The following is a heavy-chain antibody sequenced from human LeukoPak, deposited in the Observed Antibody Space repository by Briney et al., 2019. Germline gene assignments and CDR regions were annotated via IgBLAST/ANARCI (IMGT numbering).Heavy chain of an antibody. V-gene: IGHV4-59*12. CDR3: ARWPYSSGWPFDY. J-gene: IGHJ4*02. Sequence: SETLSLTCTVSGGSITNYYWSWIRQPPGKGLEWIGYIYYTGSTNYSPSLKSRVTISIDTSKNQFSLKLSSATAADTAVYYCARWPYSSGWPFDYWGQGTLVTVSS. D-gene: IGHD6-19*01. CDR1: GGSITNYY. CDR2: IYYTGST.